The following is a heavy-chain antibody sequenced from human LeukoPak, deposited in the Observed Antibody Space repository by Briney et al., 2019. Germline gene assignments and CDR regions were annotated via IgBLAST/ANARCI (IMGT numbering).Heavy chain of an antibody. J-gene: IGHJ4*02. CDR2: ISGSSSAI. D-gene: IGHD1-26*01. CDR1: GFTFSAYN. Sequence: GGSLRLSCAASGFTFSAYNMIWVRQAPGKGLEWLSYISGSSSAIYYADSVQGRFTISRDNAKNSLSLQMSSLRVEDTAVYYCASHSTFVGGATESIDYWGQGTLVTASS. CDR3: ASHSTFVGGATESIDY. V-gene: IGHV3-48*01.